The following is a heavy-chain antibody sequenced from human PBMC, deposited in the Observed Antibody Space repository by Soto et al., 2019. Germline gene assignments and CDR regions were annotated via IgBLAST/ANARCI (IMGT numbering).Heavy chain of an antibody. D-gene: IGHD3-22*01. CDR3: ARTDYYDSSGSFDY. V-gene: IGHV4-59*01. J-gene: IGHJ4*02. CDR1: GGSISSYY. Sequence: PSETLSLTCTVSGGSISSYYWSWIRQPPGKGLEWIGYIYYSGSTNYNPSLKSRVTISVDTSKNQFSLKLSSVTAADTAVYYCARTDYYDSSGSFDYWGQGTLVTVSS. CDR2: IYYSGST.